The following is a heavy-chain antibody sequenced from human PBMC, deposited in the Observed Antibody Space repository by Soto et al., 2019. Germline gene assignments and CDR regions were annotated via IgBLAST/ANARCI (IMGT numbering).Heavy chain of an antibody. J-gene: IGHJ4*02. CDR2: ISYDGSNK. CDR1: GFTFSSYG. Sequence: GGSLRLSCAASGFTFSSYGMHWVRQAPGKGLEWVAVISYDGSNKYYADSVKGRFTISRDNSKNTLYLQMNSLRAEDTAVYYCAEDWGNWYHGYYFDYWGQGTLVTVSS. D-gene: IGHD1-20*01. V-gene: IGHV3-30*18. CDR3: AEDWGNWYHGYYFDY.